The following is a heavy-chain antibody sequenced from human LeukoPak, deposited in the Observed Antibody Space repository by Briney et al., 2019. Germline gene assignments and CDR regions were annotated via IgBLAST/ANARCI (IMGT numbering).Heavy chain of an antibody. D-gene: IGHD4-17*01. Sequence: ASVKVSCKASGYTFTKYAMNWVRQAPGQGPEWMGWIDINTGNPTYAQGFTGRFVFSLDTSVSTAYLQIRRLQADDTAVYYYVRDNFDGRVTTFDLWGQGTLVTVSS. J-gene: IGHJ4*02. CDR3: VRDNFDGRVTTFDL. V-gene: IGHV7-4-1*02. CDR2: IDINTGNP. CDR1: GYTFTKYA.